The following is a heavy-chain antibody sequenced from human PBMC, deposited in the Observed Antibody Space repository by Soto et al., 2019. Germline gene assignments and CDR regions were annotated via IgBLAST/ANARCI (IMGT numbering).Heavy chain of an antibody. Sequence: QVQLVQSGAEVKKPGASVKVSCKASGYTFTSYGISWVRQAPGLGLEWMGWISAYNGNTNYAQKLQGRVTMPTDTSTSTADMELRSLRSDDTAVYYCARDEPIPNVGGGKDYWGQGTLVTVSS. J-gene: IGHJ4*02. V-gene: IGHV1-18*01. CDR2: ISAYNGNT. CDR3: ARDEPIPNVGGGKDY. CDR1: GYTFTSYG. D-gene: IGHD3-16*01.